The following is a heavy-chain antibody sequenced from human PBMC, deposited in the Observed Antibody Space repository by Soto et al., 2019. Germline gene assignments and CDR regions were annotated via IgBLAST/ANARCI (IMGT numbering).Heavy chain of an antibody. Sequence: GGSLRLSCAASGFTFSSYAMSWVRQAPGKGLEWVSVISGSGGSTYYADSVKGRFTISRDNSKNTLYLQMNSLRAEDTAVYYCAKDLRGYSGYDPYYYYYYMDVWGKGTTVTVSS. D-gene: IGHD5-12*01. CDR3: AKDLRGYSGYDPYYYYYYMDV. J-gene: IGHJ6*03. CDR2: ISGSGGST. CDR1: GFTFSSYA. V-gene: IGHV3-23*01.